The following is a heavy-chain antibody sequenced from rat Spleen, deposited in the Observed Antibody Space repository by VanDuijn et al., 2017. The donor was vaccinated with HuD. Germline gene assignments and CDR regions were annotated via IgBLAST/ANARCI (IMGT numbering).Heavy chain of an antibody. V-gene: IGHV5-19*01. D-gene: IGHD1-1*01. CDR1: GFTFSNYG. CDR3: ATGVSTVAPY. CDR2: ISPGGGST. J-gene: IGHJ2*01. Sequence: EVQLVESGGGLVQPGRSLKLSCAASGFTFSNYGMHWIRQAPTKGLEWVASISPGGGSTYYRDSVKGRFTISRDNAKSTLYLQMDSLRSEDTATYYCATGVSTVAPYWGQGVMVTVSS.